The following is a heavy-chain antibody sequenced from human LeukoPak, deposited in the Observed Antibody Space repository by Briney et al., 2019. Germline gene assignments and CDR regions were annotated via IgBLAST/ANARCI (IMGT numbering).Heavy chain of an antibody. CDR3: ARGSGSSSGAFDI. V-gene: IGHV1-2*02. J-gene: IGHJ3*02. CDR2: INPNSGGT. CDR1: GYTFTGYY. D-gene: IGHD1-26*01. Sequence: ASVKVSCKASGYTFTGYYMHWVRQAPGQGLEWMGWINPNSGGTNYAQKFQGRVTMTRDTSISTAYMELSRLRSDDTAVYYCARGSGSSSGAFDIWGQGTMVTVSS.